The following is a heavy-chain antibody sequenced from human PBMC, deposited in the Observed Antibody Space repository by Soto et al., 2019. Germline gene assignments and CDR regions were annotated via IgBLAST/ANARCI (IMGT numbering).Heavy chain of an antibody. Sequence: SETLSLTCTVSRGSISSGDYYWSWIRQPPGKGLEWIGYIYYSGSTYYNPSLKSRVTISVDTSKNQFSLKLSSVTAADTAVYSCGRGRLRFDYWGQGTLVTVSS. J-gene: IGHJ4*02. V-gene: IGHV4-30-4*01. CDR2: IYYSGST. CDR1: RGSISSGDYY. D-gene: IGHD4-17*01. CDR3: GRGRLRFDY.